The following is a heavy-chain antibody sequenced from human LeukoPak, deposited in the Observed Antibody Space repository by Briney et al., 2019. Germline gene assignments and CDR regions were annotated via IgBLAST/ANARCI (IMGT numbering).Heavy chain of an antibody. D-gene: IGHD3-22*01. J-gene: IGHJ6*02. CDR3: ARDRYYYDSSGYYDYGMDV. CDR2: IIPILGIA. CDR1: GGTFSSYA. Sequence: SVKVSCKASGGTFSSYAISWVRQAPGQGLEWMGRIIPILGIANYAQKFQGRVTITADKSTSTAYMELSSLRSEDTAVYYCARDRYYYDSSGYYDYGMDVWGQGTAVTVSS. V-gene: IGHV1-69*04.